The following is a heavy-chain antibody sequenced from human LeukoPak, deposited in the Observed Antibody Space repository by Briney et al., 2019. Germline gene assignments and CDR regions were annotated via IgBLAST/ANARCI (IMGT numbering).Heavy chain of an antibody. CDR2: IIPIFGTA. J-gene: IGHJ6*02. V-gene: IGHV1-69*13. CDR1: GGTFSSYA. Sequence: ASVKVSCTASGGTFSSYAISWVRQAPGQGLEWMGGIIPIFGTANYAQKFQGRVTITSDECTSTAYMELSSLRSEDTAVYYCARDGRSLGYCSSTSCLPYGMDVWGQGTTVTVSS. D-gene: IGHD2-2*01. CDR3: ARDGRSLGYCSSTSCLPYGMDV.